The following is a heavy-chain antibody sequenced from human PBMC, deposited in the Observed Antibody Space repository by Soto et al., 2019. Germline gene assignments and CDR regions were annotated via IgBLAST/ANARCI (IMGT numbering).Heavy chain of an antibody. CDR2: IGTVADT. J-gene: IGHJ5*02. V-gene: IGHV3-13*01. D-gene: IGHD2-8*02. CDR1: GFTFSTYD. Sequence: EVQLVESGGGLVQPGGSLRLSCAASGFTFSTYDMHWVRQAPGKGLEWVSAIGTVADTFYADSVKGRFTISRENAKSTLYLQMTNPTAGDTAVYYCAKQAAYWHGGGGWFDPWGQGTLVTVSS. CDR3: AKQAAYWHGGGGWFDP.